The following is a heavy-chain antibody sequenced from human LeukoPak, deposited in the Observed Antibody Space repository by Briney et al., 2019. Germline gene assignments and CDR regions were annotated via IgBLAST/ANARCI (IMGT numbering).Heavy chain of an antibody. CDR3: AKDYSSSYGGYYFDY. Sequence: GGSLRLSCAASGFTFDDYAMHWVRQAPGKGLEWASGISWNSGSIGYADSVKGRFTISRDNAKNSLYLQMNSLRAEDTALYYCAKDYSSSYGGYYFDYWGQGTLVTVSS. J-gene: IGHJ4*02. CDR1: GFTFDDYA. CDR2: ISWNSGSI. D-gene: IGHD6-6*01. V-gene: IGHV3-9*01.